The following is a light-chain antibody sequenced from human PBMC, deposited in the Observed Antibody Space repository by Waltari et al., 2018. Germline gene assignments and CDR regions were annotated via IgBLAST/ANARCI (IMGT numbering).Light chain of an antibody. CDR2: GAS. Sequence: EIVMTQSPGILSVSPGARATLSCRASQSVRSSLAWYQQKPGQAPRLLLHGASTRATGVSARFSGSGSGTEFTLTISSLQSEDFAVYYCQQYDNWPRTFGQGTKVEIK. V-gene: IGKV3-15*01. CDR1: QSVRSS. J-gene: IGKJ1*01. CDR3: QQYDNWPRT.